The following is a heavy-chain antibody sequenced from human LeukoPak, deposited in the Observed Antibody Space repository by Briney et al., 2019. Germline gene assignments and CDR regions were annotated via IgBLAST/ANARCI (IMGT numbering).Heavy chain of an antibody. J-gene: IGHJ4*02. CDR2: ISSSSSYI. CDR1: GFTFSSYS. V-gene: IGHV3-21*01. D-gene: IGHD3-3*01. Sequence: GGSLRLSCAASGFTFSSYSMNWVRQAPGKGLEWVSSISSSSSYIYYADSVKGRFTISRDNAKNSLYLQMNSLRAEDTAVYYCARDLNDFWSGLSDYWGQGTLVTVSS. CDR3: ARDLNDFWSGLSDY.